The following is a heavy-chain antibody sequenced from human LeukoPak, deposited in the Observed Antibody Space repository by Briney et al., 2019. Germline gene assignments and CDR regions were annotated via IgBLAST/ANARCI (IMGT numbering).Heavy chain of an antibody. Sequence: GESLRLPCAASGFTFRSYWMTWVRQAPGKGLEWVANIKQDGSEEYYVNSVKGRFTISRDNAKNALYLQMNRLTTEDTAVYHCAKDDGVGALFDFWGQGVLVTVSS. CDR3: AKDDGVGALFDF. CDR1: GFTFRSYW. V-gene: IGHV3-7*05. J-gene: IGHJ4*02. D-gene: IGHD1-26*01. CDR2: IKQDGSEE.